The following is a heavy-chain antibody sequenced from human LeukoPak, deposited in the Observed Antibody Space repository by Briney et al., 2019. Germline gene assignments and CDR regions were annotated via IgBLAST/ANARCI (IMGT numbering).Heavy chain of an antibody. CDR2: INHSGST. CDR3: ARTTPDTRGWPG. Sequence: KPSETLSLTCAVYGGSFSTYYWSWIRQPPGKGLEWIGEINHSGSTNYNPSLKSRVTISIDTSKIQFSLKLNSVTAADTAVHYCARTTPDTRGWPGWGRGTLVTVSS. CDR1: GGSFSTYY. J-gene: IGHJ4*02. V-gene: IGHV4-34*01. D-gene: IGHD6-19*01.